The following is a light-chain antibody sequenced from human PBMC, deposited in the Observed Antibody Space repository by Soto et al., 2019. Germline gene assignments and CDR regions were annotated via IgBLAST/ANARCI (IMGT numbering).Light chain of an antibody. V-gene: IGKV3-20*01. J-gene: IGKJ2*03. Sequence: EIVLTQSPGTLSLSPGDRVTLSCRASQSVSSNYLACYQQKPGQAPRPLIYATSSRATGIPDRFSGSGSGTEFTLTISRLEPEDFAMYYCQQYGDYNSPRYSFGQGTRLEI. CDR2: ATS. CDR3: QQYGDYNSPRYS. CDR1: QSVSSNY.